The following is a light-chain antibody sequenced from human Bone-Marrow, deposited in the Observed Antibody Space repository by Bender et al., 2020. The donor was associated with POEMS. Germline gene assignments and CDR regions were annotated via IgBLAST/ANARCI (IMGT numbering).Light chain of an antibody. V-gene: IGLV2-23*02. J-gene: IGLJ3*02. CDR1: SSDIGNYYL. CDR2: EVT. Sequence: QSALTQPASVSGSPGQSITISCTGTSSDIGNYYLVSWYQQYPGKAPKLMIYEVTKRPSGVPDRFSGSQSGTSASLAITGLQSEDEAAYFCQSYDSDLNGWVFGGGTKLTVL. CDR3: QSYDSDLNGWV.